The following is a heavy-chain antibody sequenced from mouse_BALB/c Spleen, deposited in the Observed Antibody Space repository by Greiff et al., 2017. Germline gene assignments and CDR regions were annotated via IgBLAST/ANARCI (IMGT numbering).Heavy chain of an antibody. CDR1: GYSITSDYA. V-gene: IGHV3-2*02. CDR2: ISYSGST. D-gene: IGHD2-12*01. J-gene: IGHJ4*01. Sequence: EVQLVESGPGLVKPSQSLSLTCTVTGYSITSDYAWNWIRQFPGNKLEWMGYISYSGSTSYNPSLKSRISITRDTSKNQFFLQLNSVTTEDTATYYCARHDGGRSYAMDYWGQGTSVTVSS. CDR3: ARHDGGRSYAMDY.